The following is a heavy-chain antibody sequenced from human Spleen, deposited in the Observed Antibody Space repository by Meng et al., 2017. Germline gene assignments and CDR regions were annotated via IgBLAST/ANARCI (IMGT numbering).Heavy chain of an antibody. CDR2: INWNGGST. Sequence: GESLKISCAASGFTFDDYGMSWVRQAPGKGLEWVSGINWNGGSTGYADSVKGRFTISRDNAKNSLYLQMNSLRAEDTALYYCARVMEGAPYYYYYGMDVWGQGTTVTVSS. V-gene: IGHV3-20*04. CDR1: GFTFDDYG. CDR3: ARVMEGAPYYYYYGMDV. J-gene: IGHJ6*02. D-gene: IGHD1-26*01.